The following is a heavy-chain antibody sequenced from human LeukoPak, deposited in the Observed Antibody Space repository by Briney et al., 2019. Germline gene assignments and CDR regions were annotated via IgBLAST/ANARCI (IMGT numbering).Heavy chain of an antibody. CDR1: EYSFTGNF. CDR2: INPNTGDT. Sequence: SSVTVSCKGSEYSFTGNFMHWVRQPPAPGLEWMGWINPNTGDTRYAQKFQGRVTMTRDTSISTAYLELSRLRSDGAAVYYWARKSMAAVGTFDYWGQGTLVTVSS. V-gene: IGHV1-2*02. J-gene: IGHJ4*02. D-gene: IGHD6-13*01. CDR3: ARKSMAAVGTFDY.